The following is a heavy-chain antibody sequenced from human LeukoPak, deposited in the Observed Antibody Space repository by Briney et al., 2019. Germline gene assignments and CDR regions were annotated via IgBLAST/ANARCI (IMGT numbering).Heavy chain of an antibody. CDR3: ARGAGWYDY. D-gene: IGHD6-19*01. J-gene: IGHJ4*02. CDR1: GGSISSHY. V-gene: IGHV4-59*11. Sequence: SETLSLTCAVSGGSISSHYWSWLRQPPGEGLEWIAYIHYTGRTNYNPSLKGRVTISVDTSNSQFSLNLNSVTAADTAVYYCARGAGWYDYWGRGTLVTVSS. CDR2: IHYTGRT.